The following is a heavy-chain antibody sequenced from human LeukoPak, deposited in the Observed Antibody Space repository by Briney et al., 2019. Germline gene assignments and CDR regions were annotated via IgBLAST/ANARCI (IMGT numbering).Heavy chain of an antibody. D-gene: IGHD5-24*01. V-gene: IGHV3-33*01. CDR1: GFTFSSYG. CDR3: ARSVLSPVLQDFDF. CDR2: IWYDGSKK. J-gene: IGHJ4*02. Sequence: GGSLRLSCAASGFTFSSYGMHWVRQAPGKGLEWVAVIWYDGSKKYYVDSVKGRFTISRDNSKNTLYLQMNSLRAEDTAVYYCARSVLSPVLQDFDFWGQGTLVTVSS.